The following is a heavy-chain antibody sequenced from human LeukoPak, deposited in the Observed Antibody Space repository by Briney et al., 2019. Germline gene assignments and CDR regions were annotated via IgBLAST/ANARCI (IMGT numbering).Heavy chain of an antibody. J-gene: IGHJ4*02. D-gene: IGHD6-19*01. CDR3: VRDIGWFRFDY. Sequence: GGSLRFSCAASGFAFNTYTMNWVRQAPGKGLEWVSYISGSSGIIDYADSVRGRFTISRDNAKNSLYLQMNTLRAEDTAVYYCVRDIGWFRFDYWGQGTLVTVSS. CDR1: GFAFNTYT. V-gene: IGHV3-48*04. CDR2: ISGSSGII.